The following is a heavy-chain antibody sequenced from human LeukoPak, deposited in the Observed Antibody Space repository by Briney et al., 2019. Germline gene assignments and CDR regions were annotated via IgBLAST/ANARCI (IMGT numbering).Heavy chain of an antibody. CDR3: ASPGGGSTWYNWFDP. D-gene: IGHD6-13*01. Sequence: SETLSLTCAVYGGSFSGYYWGWIRQPPGKGLEWIGSIFYSGSTHYNPSLESRVTISVDTSKNQFSLKLTSVTAADTAVYYCASPGGGSTWYNWFDPWGQGILVTVS. CDR1: GGSFSGYY. J-gene: IGHJ5*02. V-gene: IGHV4-34*12. CDR2: IFYSGST.